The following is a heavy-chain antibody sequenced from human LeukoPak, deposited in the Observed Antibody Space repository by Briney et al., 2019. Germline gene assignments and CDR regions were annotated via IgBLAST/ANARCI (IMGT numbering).Heavy chain of an antibody. D-gene: IGHD4-17*01. CDR2: ISGSGGST. V-gene: IGHV3-23*01. J-gene: IGHJ4*01. CDR3: AKLLTTVTTSFDY. Sequence: GGSLRLSCAASGFTFSSYAMTWVRQAPGKGLEWVSVISGSGGSTYYADSVKGRFTISRDSSKNTLYLQMNSLRAEDTAVYYCAKLLTTVTTSFDYWGHGTLVTVSS. CDR1: GFTFSSYA.